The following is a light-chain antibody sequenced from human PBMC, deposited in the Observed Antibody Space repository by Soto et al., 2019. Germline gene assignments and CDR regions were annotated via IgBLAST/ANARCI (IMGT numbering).Light chain of an antibody. CDR3: QSYDCSLSGYV. J-gene: IGLJ1*01. V-gene: IGLV1-40*01. Sequence: QSVLTQPPSGSGAPGQRVTISCTGSSSNIGAGYDVHWYQQLPGTAPKLLIYGNSNRPSGVPDRFSGSKSGTSASLAITGLQAEDEADYYCQSYDCSLSGYVFGTGTKLTVL. CDR2: GNS. CDR1: SSNIGAGYD.